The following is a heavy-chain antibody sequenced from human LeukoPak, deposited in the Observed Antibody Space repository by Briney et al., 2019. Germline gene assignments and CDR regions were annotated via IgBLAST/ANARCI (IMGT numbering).Heavy chain of an antibody. CDR3: ARRGAYCSRTSCYYYGMDV. CDR1: GGSISSYY. Sequence: SETLSLTCTVSGGSISSYYWSWIRQPPGKGMEWIGYVYYSGSTNYNPSLKSRLTISVDTSKSQLSLKLSSVTAADTAVYYCARRGAYCSRTSCYYYGMDVWGQGTTVTVSS. D-gene: IGHD2-2*01. CDR2: VYYSGST. J-gene: IGHJ6*02. V-gene: IGHV4-59*08.